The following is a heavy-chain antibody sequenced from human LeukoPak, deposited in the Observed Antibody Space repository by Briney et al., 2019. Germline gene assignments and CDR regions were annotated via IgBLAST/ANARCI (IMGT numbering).Heavy chain of an antibody. CDR2: IIPIFGTA. Sequence: SVKVSCKASGGTFSSYAISWVRQAPGQGLEWMGGIIPIFGTANYAQKFQGRVTITADESTSTAYMELSSLRSEDTAVYYCARVVAVAEDYYYYMDVWGKGTTVTVSS. CDR3: ARVVAVAEDYYYYMDV. V-gene: IGHV1-69*13. CDR1: GGTFSSYA. D-gene: IGHD6-19*01. J-gene: IGHJ6*03.